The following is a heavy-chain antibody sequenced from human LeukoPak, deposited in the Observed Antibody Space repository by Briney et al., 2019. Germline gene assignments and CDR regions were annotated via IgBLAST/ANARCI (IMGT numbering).Heavy chain of an antibody. CDR2: IYYSGST. Sequence: KPSEALSLTCTVSGGSISSSSYYWGWIRQPPGKGLEWIGSIYYSGSTYYNPSLKSRVTISVDTSKNQFSLKLSSVTAADTAVYYCASRWFDPWGQGTLVTVSS. CDR1: GGSISSSSYY. CDR3: ASRWFDP. V-gene: IGHV4-39*07. J-gene: IGHJ5*02.